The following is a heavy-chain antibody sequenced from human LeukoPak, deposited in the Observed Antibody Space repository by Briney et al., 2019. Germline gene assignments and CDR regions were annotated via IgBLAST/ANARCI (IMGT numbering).Heavy chain of an antibody. CDR2: INPNSGGT. D-gene: IGHD6-13*01. J-gene: IGHJ5*02. Sequence: ASVKVSCKASGYTFTGYYMHWVRQAPGQGLEWMGWINPNSGGTNYAQKFQGRVTMTRDTSTSTVYMELSSLRSEDTAVYYCARDTAAAGRAWFDPWGQGTLVTVSS. CDR3: ARDTAAAGRAWFDP. CDR1: GYTFTGYY. V-gene: IGHV1-2*02.